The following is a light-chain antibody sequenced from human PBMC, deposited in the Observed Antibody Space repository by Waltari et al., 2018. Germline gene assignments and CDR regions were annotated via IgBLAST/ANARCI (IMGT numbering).Light chain of an antibody. Sequence: QLVLTQSPSASASLGASVKLTCTLSSGHSSNVIAWLQQQPERGTRYLMKINSDGIHSKGDEIPDRFSGSSSGAERYLTISSVQPEDEADYYCQTGGHGTWVFGGGTKLTVL. J-gene: IGLJ3*02. CDR2: INSDGIH. CDR3: QTGGHGTWV. V-gene: IGLV4-69*01. CDR1: SGHSSNV.